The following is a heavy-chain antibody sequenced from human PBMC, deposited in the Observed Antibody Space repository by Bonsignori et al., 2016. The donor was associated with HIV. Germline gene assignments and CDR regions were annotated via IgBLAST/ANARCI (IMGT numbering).Heavy chain of an antibody. D-gene: IGHD6-13*01. V-gene: IGHV3-21*01. CDR2: ISGSDSYI. CDR3: ARGGPYSSSWAYDY. Sequence: VRQAPGKGLEWVSSISGSDSYIYYADSVKGRFTISRDNAKNSLYLQMNSLRAEDTAVYYCARGGPYSSSWAYDYWGQGTLVTVSS. J-gene: IGHJ4*02.